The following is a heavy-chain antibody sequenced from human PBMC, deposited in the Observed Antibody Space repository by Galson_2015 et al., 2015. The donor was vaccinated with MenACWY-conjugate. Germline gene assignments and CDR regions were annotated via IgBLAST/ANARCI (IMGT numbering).Heavy chain of an antibody. CDR2: INAGNGNT. Sequence: SVKVSCKASGYTFTSYAMHWVRQAPGQRLEWMGWINAGNGNTKYSQKFQGRVTITRDTSASTAYMELSSLRSEDTAVYYCARERQDSSGYQWEVDAFDIWGQGTMVTVSS. CDR3: ARERQDSSGYQWEVDAFDI. V-gene: IGHV1-3*01. CDR1: GYTFTSYA. J-gene: IGHJ3*02. D-gene: IGHD3-22*01.